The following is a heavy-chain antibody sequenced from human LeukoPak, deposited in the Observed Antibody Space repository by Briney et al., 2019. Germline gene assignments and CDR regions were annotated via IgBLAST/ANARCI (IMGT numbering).Heavy chain of an antibody. CDR2: ISGSGGST. V-gene: IGHV3-23*01. J-gene: IGHJ6*03. CDR3: AKLFTPRSTYYYYMDV. CDR1: DFSFITYA. Sequence: PGGSLRLSCAASDFSFITYAMSWVRQAPGKGLERVSAISGSGGSTYYADSVKGRFTISRDNSKNTLYLQMNSLRAEDTAVYYCAKLFTPRSTYYYYMDVWGKGTTVTISS. D-gene: IGHD1-26*01.